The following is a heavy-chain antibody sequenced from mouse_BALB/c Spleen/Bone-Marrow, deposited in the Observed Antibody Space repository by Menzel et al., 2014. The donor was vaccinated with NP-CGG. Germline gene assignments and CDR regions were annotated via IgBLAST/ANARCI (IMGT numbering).Heavy chain of an antibody. CDR2: ISSGSSPI. V-gene: IGHV5-17*02. Sequence: DVHLVESGGGLVQPGGSRKLSCAASGFTFGSFGMHWVRQAPEKGLEWVAYISSGSSPIFYADTVKGRFTISRDNPKNTLFLQMTSLRSEDTAMYYCTRGGNWEDFDYWGQGTTLTVSS. D-gene: IGHD4-1*01. CDR1: GFTFGSFG. CDR3: TRGGNWEDFDY. J-gene: IGHJ2*01.